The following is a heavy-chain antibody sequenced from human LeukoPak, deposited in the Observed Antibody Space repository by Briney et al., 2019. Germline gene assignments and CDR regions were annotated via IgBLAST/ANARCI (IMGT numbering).Heavy chain of an antibody. CDR3: ARGVKEDVRYFAGGPFDY. D-gene: IGHD3-9*01. V-gene: IGHV4-38-2*02. CDR2: IYHSGST. J-gene: IGHJ4*02. CDR1: GYSISSGYY. Sequence: PSETLSLTCTVSGYSISSGYYWGWIRQPPGKGLEWIGSIYHSGSTYYNPSLKSRVTISVDTSKNQFSLKLSSVTAADTAVYYCARGVKEDVRYFAGGPFDYWGQGTLVTVSS.